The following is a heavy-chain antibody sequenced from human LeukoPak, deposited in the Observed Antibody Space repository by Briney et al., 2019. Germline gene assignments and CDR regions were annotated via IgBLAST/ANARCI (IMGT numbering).Heavy chain of an antibody. D-gene: IGHD3-22*01. CDR1: GGSISSYY. Sequence: SETLSLTCTVSGGSISSYYWSWIRQPAGKGLEWIGRIYTSGSTNYNPSLKSRVTMSVDTSKNQFSLKLSSVTAADTAVYYCARDGSYDSSGYYIELKGAFDIWGKGTMVTVSS. CDR2: IYTSGST. J-gene: IGHJ3*02. V-gene: IGHV4-4*07. CDR3: ARDGSYDSSGYYIELKGAFDI.